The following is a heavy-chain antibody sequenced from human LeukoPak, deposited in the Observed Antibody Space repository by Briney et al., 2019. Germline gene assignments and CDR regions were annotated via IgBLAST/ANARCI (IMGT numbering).Heavy chain of an antibody. CDR2: ISSSSSYI. Sequence: GGSLRLSCAASGFTFSSYSMNWVRQAPGKGLEWVSSISSSSSYIYYADSVKGRFTISRDNAKNSLYLQMNSLRAEDTAVYYCAGSYYDFWGGYSFDHWGQGTLVTVSS. J-gene: IGHJ4*02. CDR1: GFTFSSYS. V-gene: IGHV3-21*01. CDR3: AGSYYDFWGGYSFDH. D-gene: IGHD3-3*01.